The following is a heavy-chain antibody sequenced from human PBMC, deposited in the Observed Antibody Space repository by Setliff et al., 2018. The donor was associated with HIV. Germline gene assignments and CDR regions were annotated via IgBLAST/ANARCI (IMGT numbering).Heavy chain of an antibody. CDR2: IYYTGST. CDR1: HDSISRDYY. V-gene: IGHV4-38-2*02. CDR3: ARQPRPLYYYASGSYSAEPMDV. D-gene: IGHD3-10*01. J-gene: IGHJ6*03. Sequence: SETLSLTCTVSHDSISRDYYWAWIRQPPGKGLEWIGAIYYTGSTYYNPSLRSRVTISVDTSKNQFSLKLSSVTAADTAVYYCARQPRPLYYYASGSYSAEPMDVWGKGTTVTVSS.